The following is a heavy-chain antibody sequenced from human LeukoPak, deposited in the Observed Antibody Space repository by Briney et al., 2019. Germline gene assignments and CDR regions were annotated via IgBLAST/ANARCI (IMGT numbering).Heavy chain of an antibody. V-gene: IGHV1-18*01. CDR1: GYTFTTYN. CDR3: ASLKNYYDSSGYLVTDAFDI. Sequence: ASVKVSRKASGYTFTTYNINWVRQAPGQGLEWMGWISGYNGNTNYAQKLQGRVTMTTDTSTSTAYMELRSLKSDDTAVYYCASLKNYYDSSGYLVTDAFDIWGQGTMVTVSS. J-gene: IGHJ3*02. D-gene: IGHD3-22*01. CDR2: ISGYNGNT.